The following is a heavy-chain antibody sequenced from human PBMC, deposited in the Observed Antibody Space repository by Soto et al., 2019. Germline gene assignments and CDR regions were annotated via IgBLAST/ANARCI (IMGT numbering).Heavy chain of an antibody. CDR1: GFTFDDYA. CDR2: ISWNSGSI. CDR3: AKDTYSCGWHSVSYFDY. V-gene: IGHV3-9*01. D-gene: IGHD6-19*01. Sequence: PGGSLRLSCAASGFTFDDYAMHWVRQAPGKGLEWVSGISWNSGSIGYADSVKGRFTISRDNAKNSLYLQMNSLRAEDTALYYCAKDTYSCGWHSVSYFDYWGQGTLVTVSS. J-gene: IGHJ4*02.